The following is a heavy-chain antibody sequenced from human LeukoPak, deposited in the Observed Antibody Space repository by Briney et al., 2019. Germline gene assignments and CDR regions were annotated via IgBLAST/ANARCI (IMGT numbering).Heavy chain of an antibody. CDR1: GFTFSSYG. D-gene: IGHD2-15*01. Sequence: PGGTLRLSCAASGFTFSSYGMSWVRQAPGKGLEWVSAISGSGGSTYYADSVKGQFTISRDNSKNTLYLQMNSLRAEDTAVYYCAKAACSGGSCYSFFDWFDPWGQGTLVTVSS. V-gene: IGHV3-23*01. CDR2: ISGSGGST. J-gene: IGHJ5*02. CDR3: AKAACSGGSCYSFFDWFDP.